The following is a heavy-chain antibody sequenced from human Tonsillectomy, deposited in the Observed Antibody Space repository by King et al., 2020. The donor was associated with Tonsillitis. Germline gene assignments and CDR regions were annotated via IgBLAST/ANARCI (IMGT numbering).Heavy chain of an antibody. CDR2: ISYDGSNK. V-gene: IGHV3-30*04. Sequence: VQLVESGGGVVQPGKSLRLSCAASRFTFSTYTMHWVRQAPGKGLEWVAVISYDGSNKYYADSVKGRFTISRDNSKNTVSLEMSSLRAEDTAVYYCAAYDYGDYVVDYWGQGTLVTVSS. J-gene: IGHJ4*02. CDR1: RFTFSTYT. CDR3: AAYDYGDYVVDY. D-gene: IGHD4-17*01.